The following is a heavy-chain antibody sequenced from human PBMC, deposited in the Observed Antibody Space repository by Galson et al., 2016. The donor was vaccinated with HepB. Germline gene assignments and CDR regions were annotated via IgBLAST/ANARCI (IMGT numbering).Heavy chain of an antibody. J-gene: IGHJ4*02. CDR1: GFTFSSYA. Sequence: SLRLSCAASGFTFSSYAMSWVRQAPGRGLEWVSGMSGSGDTTYYADSVKGRFTISRDSSTTTLYLQMNSLRPEDTAIYYCAKDNRHYDSSGYYSDYFDYWGQGTLVTVSS. CDR2: MSGSGDTT. V-gene: IGHV3-23*01. D-gene: IGHD3-22*01. CDR3: AKDNRHYDSSGYYSDYFDY.